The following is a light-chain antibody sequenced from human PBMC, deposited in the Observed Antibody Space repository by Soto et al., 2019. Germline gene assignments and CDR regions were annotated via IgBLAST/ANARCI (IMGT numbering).Light chain of an antibody. Sequence: QSALTQPPSASGTPGQRVTISCSGSSSNIGSNTGNWYQQLPGTAPKLLIYSNNQRPSGVPDRFSGSKSGTSASLAISGLQSEDEADYYCAAWDDSLDVVFGGGTKLTV. CDR1: SSNIGSNT. V-gene: IGLV1-44*01. CDR2: SNN. J-gene: IGLJ2*01. CDR3: AAWDDSLDVV.